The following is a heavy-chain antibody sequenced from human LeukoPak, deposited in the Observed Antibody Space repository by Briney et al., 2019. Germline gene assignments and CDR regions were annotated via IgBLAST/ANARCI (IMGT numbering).Heavy chain of an antibody. Sequence: SETLSLTCTVSGGSISSYYWSWFRQPPGKGPEWIGYIDNSGSTNYNPSLRSRVTISVDKSKNQFSLKLSSVTAADTAVYYCARMTYDPHGVDVWGKGTTVTVSS. CDR1: GGSISSYY. V-gene: IGHV4-59*01. CDR3: ARMTYDPHGVDV. CDR2: IDNSGST. D-gene: IGHD5-12*01. J-gene: IGHJ6*04.